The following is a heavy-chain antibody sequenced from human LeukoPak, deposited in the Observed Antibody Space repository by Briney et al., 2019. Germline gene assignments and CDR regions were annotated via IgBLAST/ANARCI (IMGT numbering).Heavy chain of an antibody. Sequence: PGGSLRLSCAASGFTFSNYAMHWVRQAPGKGLEWVAVISYDGSNKFYADSVKGRFTISRDNSKNTLHLQMNSLRAEDTAVYCCARSLATSYYYMDVWGKGTTVTVSS. CDR2: ISYDGSNK. CDR1: GFTFSNYA. CDR3: ARSLATSYYYMDV. V-gene: IGHV3-30*04. D-gene: IGHD5-12*01. J-gene: IGHJ6*03.